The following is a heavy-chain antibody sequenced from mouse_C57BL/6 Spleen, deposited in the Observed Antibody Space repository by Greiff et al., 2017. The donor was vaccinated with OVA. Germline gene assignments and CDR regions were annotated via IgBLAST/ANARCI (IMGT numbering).Heavy chain of an antibody. CDR2: ISGGGGNT. D-gene: IGHD1-1*01. CDR1: GFTFSSYT. V-gene: IGHV5-9*01. CDR3: ARHHPYGSCPYWYFDV. J-gene: IGHJ1*03. Sequence: EVKLVESGGGLVKPGGSLKLSCAASGFTFSSYTMSWVRQTPEKRLEWVATISGGGGNTYYPDRVKGRFTISSDNAKSTLYLQLSRLRSEDTALYYCARHHPYGSCPYWYFDVWGTGTTVTVAS.